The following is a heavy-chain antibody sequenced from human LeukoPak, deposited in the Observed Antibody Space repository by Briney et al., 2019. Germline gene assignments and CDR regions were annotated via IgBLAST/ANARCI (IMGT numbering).Heavy chain of an antibody. Sequence: GGSLRLSCPASGFTFSSYRMNWVRQAPGKGLEWVSSISSSSSYIYYADSVKGRFTISRDNAKNSLYLQMNSLRAEDTAVYYCAREFLDTAMPKPFVYGGQGTLVTVSS. CDR2: ISSSSSYI. V-gene: IGHV3-21*01. CDR3: AREFLDTAMPKPFVY. D-gene: IGHD5-18*01. CDR1: GFTFSSYR. J-gene: IGHJ4*02.